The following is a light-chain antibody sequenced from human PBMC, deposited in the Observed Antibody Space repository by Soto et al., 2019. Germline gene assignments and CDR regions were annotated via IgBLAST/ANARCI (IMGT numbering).Light chain of an antibody. Sequence: QSVLTQSPSASASLGASVKLTCTLSSGHSSYAIAWHQQQPEKGPRYLVKLNSDGSHSKGDGIPDRFSGSSSGAERYLTISSLQSEDEADYYCQTWGTGPLVFGGGTKLTVL. CDR1: SGHSSYA. V-gene: IGLV4-69*01. CDR3: QTWGTGPLV. CDR2: LNSDGSH. J-gene: IGLJ2*01.